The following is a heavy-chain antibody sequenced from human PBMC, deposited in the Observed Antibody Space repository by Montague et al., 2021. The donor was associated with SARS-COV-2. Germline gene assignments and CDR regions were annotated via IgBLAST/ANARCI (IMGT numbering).Heavy chain of an antibody. CDR3: ARAVTTGIDWFDP. Sequence: SETLSLTCTVSSGSISSHYWSWIRQPPGKGLEWIGYVNYGGSTNYNPSLKSRVSISLDTSKNQFSLKLNSVTAAGTTVYCCARAVTTGIDWFDPWGQGTLVIVSS. CDR1: SGSISSHY. V-gene: IGHV4-59*11. CDR2: VNYGGST. J-gene: IGHJ5*02. D-gene: IGHD4-17*01.